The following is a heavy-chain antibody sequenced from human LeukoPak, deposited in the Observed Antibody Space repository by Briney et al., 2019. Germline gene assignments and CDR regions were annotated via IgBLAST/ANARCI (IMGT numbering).Heavy chain of an antibody. CDR2: IKQDGSEK. CDR3: AGASGGERY. J-gene: IGHJ4*02. Sequence: GGSLRLSCAASGFTFSSYLMSWVRQAPGKGLEWVANIKQDGSEKYYVDSVKGRFSVSRDNAKNSLYLQMNSLRAEDTAVYYCAGASGGERYWGQGTLVTVSS. V-gene: IGHV3-7*01. D-gene: IGHD3-10*01. CDR1: GFTFSSYL.